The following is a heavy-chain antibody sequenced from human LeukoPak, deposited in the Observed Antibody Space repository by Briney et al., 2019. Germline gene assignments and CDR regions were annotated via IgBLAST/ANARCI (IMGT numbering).Heavy chain of an antibody. CDR3: ARGARPLHYYDSSGYYWGTERHYYFDY. CDR1: GGSFSGYY. V-gene: IGHV4-34*01. CDR2: INHSGST. J-gene: IGHJ4*02. D-gene: IGHD3-22*01. Sequence: PSETLSLTCAVYGGSFSGYYWSWIRQPPGKRLEWIGEINHSGSTNYNPSLKSRVTISVDTSKNQFSLKLSSVTAADTAVYYCARGARPLHYYDSSGYYWGTERHYYFDYWGQGTLVTVSS.